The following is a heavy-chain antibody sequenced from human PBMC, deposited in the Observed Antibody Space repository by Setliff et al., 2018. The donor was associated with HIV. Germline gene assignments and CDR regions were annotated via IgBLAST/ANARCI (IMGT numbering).Heavy chain of an antibody. Sequence: ASVKVSCKASGYTFTGYYMHWVLQAPGQGLEWMGRINPNSGGTNYAQKFQGRVTMTRDTSISTAYMELSRLRSDDTAVYYCAREYYDILTGYYRVRYFQHWGQGTLVTVSS. J-gene: IGHJ1*01. CDR2: INPNSGGT. CDR1: GYTFTGYY. CDR3: AREYYDILTGYYRVRYFQH. V-gene: IGHV1-2*06. D-gene: IGHD3-9*01.